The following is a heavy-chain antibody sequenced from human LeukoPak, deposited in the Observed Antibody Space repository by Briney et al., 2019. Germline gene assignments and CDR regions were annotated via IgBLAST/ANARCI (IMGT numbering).Heavy chain of an antibody. J-gene: IGHJ4*02. D-gene: IGHD3-9*01. CDR3: VRDIFSY. Sequence: GRSLRLSCAASGFTFSSYAMHWVRQAPGKGLEWVAVISYDGSNKYYADSVKGRFTISRDNSKNTLYLQMNSLRAEDTAVYYCVRDIFSYWGQGTLVTVSS. CDR1: GFTFSSYA. CDR2: ISYDGSNK. V-gene: IGHV3-30-3*01.